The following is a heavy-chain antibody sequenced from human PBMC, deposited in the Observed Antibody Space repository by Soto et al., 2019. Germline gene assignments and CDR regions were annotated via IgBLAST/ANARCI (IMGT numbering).Heavy chain of an antibody. CDR2: IFYSGST. CDR1: VYSIRSGNPY. V-gene: IGHV4-30-4*01. J-gene: IGHJ3*02. CDR3: AGSSGYRLDAFDI. D-gene: IGHD3-22*01. Sequence: SYTLSLTCTVSVYSIRSGNPYWSWICQPPGKGQVRIGYIFYSGSTYYSPSLKSRVTISVDTSKNQFSLKLSSVTAADTAVYYCAGSSGYRLDAFDIWGQGTMVS.